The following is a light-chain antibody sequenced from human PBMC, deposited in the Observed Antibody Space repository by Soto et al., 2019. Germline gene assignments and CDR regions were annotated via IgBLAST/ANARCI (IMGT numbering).Light chain of an antibody. Sequence: QSVLTQSPSASASLGASVKLTCTLSSGHSSYAIAWHQQQPEKGPRYLMKLNSDGSHSKGDGIPDRFSGSSSGAERYLTISSLQSEDDADYYCQTWGTGIWVFGGGTKLTVL. CDR3: QTWGTGIWV. CDR2: LNSDGSH. CDR1: SGHSSYA. V-gene: IGLV4-69*01. J-gene: IGLJ3*02.